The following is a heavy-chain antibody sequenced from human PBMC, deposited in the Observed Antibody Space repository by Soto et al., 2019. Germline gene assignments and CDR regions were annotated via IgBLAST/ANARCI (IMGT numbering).Heavy chain of an antibody. D-gene: IGHD2-15*01. Sequence: PGGSLRLSCAASGFTFSSYWMHWVRQAPGKGLVWVSRINSDGSSTSYADSVKGRITISRDNAKNTLYLQMNSLRAEDTAVYYCARVYCSGGSCYHIDYWGQGTLVTVSS. J-gene: IGHJ4*02. CDR2: INSDGSST. CDR1: GFTFSSYW. CDR3: ARVYCSGGSCYHIDY. V-gene: IGHV3-74*01.